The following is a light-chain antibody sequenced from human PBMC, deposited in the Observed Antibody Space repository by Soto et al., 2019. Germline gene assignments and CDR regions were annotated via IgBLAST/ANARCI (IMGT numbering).Light chain of an antibody. J-gene: IGLJ2*01. CDR3: QTYDTGVSGSI. CDR1: SSNIGAGYD. V-gene: IGLV1-40*01. CDR2: GNI. Sequence: QSVLTQPPSVSGAPGQRVALSCAGTSSNIGAGYDVHWYQHLPGTAPKLLIFGNINRPAGVPDRFSGSKSGTSASLAISGLQAADAGYYYCQTYDTGVSGSIFGGGTKLTVL.